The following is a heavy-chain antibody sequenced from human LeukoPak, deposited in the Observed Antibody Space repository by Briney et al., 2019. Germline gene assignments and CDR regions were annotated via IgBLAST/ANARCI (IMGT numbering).Heavy chain of an antibody. D-gene: IGHD1-26*01. Sequence: SETLSLTCAVYGEPLNGHYWSWIRQSPGKGLEWIGEGNDSGGTKFNPSLKSRVTISADTPKNQFSLKWSSVTAADTAVYYCAKNGQSGFSFDPWGQGTLVTVSS. CDR1: GEPLNGHY. V-gene: IGHV4-34*01. CDR2: GNDSGGT. CDR3: AKNGQSGFSFDP. J-gene: IGHJ5*02.